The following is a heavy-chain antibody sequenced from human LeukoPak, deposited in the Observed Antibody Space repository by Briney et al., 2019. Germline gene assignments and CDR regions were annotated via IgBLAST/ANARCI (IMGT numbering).Heavy chain of an antibody. J-gene: IGHJ4*02. CDR1: GFTFSRYW. D-gene: IGHD7-27*01. CDR2: IKQDGTEM. V-gene: IGHV3-7*01. Sequence: GSLRLSCSVSGFTFSRYWMSWVRQAPGKGLEWVASIKQDGTEMDYVDSVRGRFTISRDNAKNSLFLQMNSLRTEDTAVYYCVTSNWGAWYWGLGTLVTVTS. CDR3: VTSNWGAWY.